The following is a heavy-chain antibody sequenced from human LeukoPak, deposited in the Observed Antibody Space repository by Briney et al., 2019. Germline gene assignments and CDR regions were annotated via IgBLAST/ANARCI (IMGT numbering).Heavy chain of an antibody. J-gene: IGHJ4*02. V-gene: IGHV3-48*02. CDR3: ARADRDGNKRFLD. CDR1: GFTFSSYS. D-gene: IGHD5-24*01. CDR2: VSSSGTTT. Sequence: GGSLRLSCAASGFTFSSYSVIWARQAPGKGLEWVSYVSSSGTTTYYADSVKGRFTISRDNGKNLVSLQMNSLRDEDTAVYYCARADRDGNKRFLDLGQGTLVTVSS.